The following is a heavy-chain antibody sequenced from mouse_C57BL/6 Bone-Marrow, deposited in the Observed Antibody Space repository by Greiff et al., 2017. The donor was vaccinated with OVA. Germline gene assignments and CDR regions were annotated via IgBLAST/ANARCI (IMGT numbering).Heavy chain of an antibody. Sequence: VQLQQSGAELVRPGTSVKLSCKASGYTFTSYWMHWVKQRPGQGLEWIGVIDPSDSYTNYNQKFKGKATLTVDTSSSTAYMQLSSLTSEDSAVYYCARNGNSSQDYWGQGTTLTVSS. J-gene: IGHJ2*01. CDR1: GYTFTSYW. V-gene: IGHV1-59*01. CDR2: IDPSDSYT. CDR3: ARNGNSSQDY. D-gene: IGHD2-1*01.